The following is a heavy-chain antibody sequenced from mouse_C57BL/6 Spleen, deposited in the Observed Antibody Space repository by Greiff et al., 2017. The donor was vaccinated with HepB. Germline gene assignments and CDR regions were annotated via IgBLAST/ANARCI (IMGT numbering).Heavy chain of an antibody. V-gene: IGHV1-64*01. J-gene: IGHJ4*01. D-gene: IGHD2-3*01. CDR2: IHPNSGST. Sequence: QVQLQQSGAELVKPGASVKLSCKASGYTFTSYWMHWVKQRPGQGLEWIGMIHPNSGSTNYNEKFKSKATLTVDKSSSTAYMQLSSLTSEDSAVYYCARLMGDGYPYAMDYWGQGTSVTVSS. CDR1: GYTFTSYW. CDR3: ARLMGDGYPYAMDY.